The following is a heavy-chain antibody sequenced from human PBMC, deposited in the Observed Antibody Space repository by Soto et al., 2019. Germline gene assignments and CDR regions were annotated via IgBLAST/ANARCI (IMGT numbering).Heavy chain of an antibody. D-gene: IGHD2-8*01. Sequence: GGSLRLSCAASGFTFSTYWMHWVRQAPGKGLVWVSQINSDEISTSYADSVKGRFTISRDNAKNTLYLQMNSLRAEDTAVYYCARGMVTDWFDPWGQGTLVTVSS. CDR3: ARGMVTDWFDP. CDR1: GFTFSTYW. CDR2: INSDEIST. V-gene: IGHV3-74*01. J-gene: IGHJ5*02.